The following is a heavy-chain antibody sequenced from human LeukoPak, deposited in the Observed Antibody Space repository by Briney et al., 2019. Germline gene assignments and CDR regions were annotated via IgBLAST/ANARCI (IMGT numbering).Heavy chain of an antibody. J-gene: IGHJ4*02. CDR2: IYSGGST. CDR1: GFTVSSNY. Sequence: GGSLRLSCAASGFTVSSNYMSWVRQAPGKGLEWVSVIYSGGSTYYADSVEGRFTISRDNSKNTLYLQMNSLRAEDTAVYYCARTRIVGAAYDYWGQGTLVTVSS. CDR3: ARTRIVGAAYDY. V-gene: IGHV3-53*01. D-gene: IGHD1-26*01.